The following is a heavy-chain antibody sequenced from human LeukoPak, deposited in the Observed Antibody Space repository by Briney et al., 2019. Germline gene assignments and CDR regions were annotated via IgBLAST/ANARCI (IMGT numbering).Heavy chain of an antibody. Sequence: SETLSLTCGVYGGSLSGYYWSWLRQPPEKGLERIGEINHSGSTKYNPSLKSRVTISADTSKNQFSLKLSSVTAADTAVYYCARGPVWRRLLLSVSRRGGYFDYWGQGILVTVSS. D-gene: IGHD2-15*01. CDR3: ARGPVWRRLLLSVSRRGGYFDY. CDR2: INHSGST. V-gene: IGHV4-34*01. CDR1: GGSLSGYY. J-gene: IGHJ4*02.